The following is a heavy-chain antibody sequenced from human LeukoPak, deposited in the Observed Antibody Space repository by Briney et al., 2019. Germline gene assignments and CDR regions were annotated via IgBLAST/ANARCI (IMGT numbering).Heavy chain of an antibody. V-gene: IGHV4-61*02. J-gene: IGHJ5*02. CDR3: ARGLGPGNWFDP. Sequence: PSETLSLTCTVSGGSITSSSYYWSWIRQPAGKGLEWIGRIYTSGSTNYNPSLKSRVTISVDTSKNQFSLKLSSVTAADTAMFYCARGLGPGNWFDPWGQGTLVTVSS. CDR1: GGSITSSSYY. CDR2: IYTSGST. D-gene: IGHD3-10*01.